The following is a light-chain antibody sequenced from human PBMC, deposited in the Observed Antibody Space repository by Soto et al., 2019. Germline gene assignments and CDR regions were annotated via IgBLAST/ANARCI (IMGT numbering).Light chain of an antibody. J-gene: IGKJ1*01. CDR2: ESS. CDR3: QQRSNWPWT. Sequence: EIVLTQSPATLSLSPGERATLSCRASPSVRNQLAWYQQKPGQAPRLLIYESSNRATGIQVRFSGSGSGTDFTRTISSLEPEDFAVYYWQQRSNWPWTFGQGTKVEIK. CDR1: PSVRNQ. V-gene: IGKV3-11*01.